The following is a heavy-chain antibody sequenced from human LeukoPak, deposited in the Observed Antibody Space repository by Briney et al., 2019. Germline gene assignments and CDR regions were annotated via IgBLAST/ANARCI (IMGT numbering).Heavy chain of an antibody. V-gene: IGHV1-69*05. D-gene: IGHD6-19*01. CDR3: ARGSYSSGWLFY. CDR1: GGTFSSYA. J-gene: IGHJ4*02. Sequence: ASVKVSCKASGGTFSSYAISWVRQAPGQRLEWTGRIIPIFGTANYAQKFQGRVTITTDESTSTAYMELSSLRSEDTAVYYCARGSYSSGWLFYWGQGTLVTVSS. CDR2: IIPIFGTA.